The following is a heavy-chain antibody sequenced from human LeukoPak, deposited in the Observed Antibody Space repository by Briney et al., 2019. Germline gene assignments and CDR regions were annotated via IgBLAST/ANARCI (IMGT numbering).Heavy chain of an antibody. Sequence: ASVKVSCKASGYTFTSYGISWVRQAHGQGLEWMGWISAYDGNTNYARKLQGRVTMTTETSTSTAYMELRSLRSDDTAVYYCAREGGDDFGGDPDAFDIWGQGTMVTVSS. CDR1: GYTFTSYG. CDR3: AREGGDDFGGDPDAFDI. CDR2: ISAYDGNT. J-gene: IGHJ3*02. D-gene: IGHD5-12*01. V-gene: IGHV1-18*04.